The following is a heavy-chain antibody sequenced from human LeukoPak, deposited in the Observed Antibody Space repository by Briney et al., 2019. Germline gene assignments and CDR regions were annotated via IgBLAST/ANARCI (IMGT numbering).Heavy chain of an antibody. Sequence: SVKVSCKASGGTFSSYAISWVRQAPGQGLEWVGRIIPIFGTANYAQKFQGRVTITTDESTSTAYMELSSLRSEDTAVYYCASGPDCSGGSCYSRSYYYMDVWGKGTTVTVSS. CDR2: IIPIFGTA. J-gene: IGHJ6*03. D-gene: IGHD2-15*01. CDR1: GGTFSSYA. V-gene: IGHV1-69*05. CDR3: ASGPDCSGGSCYSRSYYYMDV.